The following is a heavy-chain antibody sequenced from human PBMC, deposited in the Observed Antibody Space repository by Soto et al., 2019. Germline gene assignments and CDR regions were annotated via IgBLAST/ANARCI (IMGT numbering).Heavy chain of an antibody. Sequence: RQPPEKGPEWTAYIYYNGSTNYNPSLKSRVTISVDTSKNQFSLKLSSVTAADTAVYYCASTESESDAFDIWGQGTMVTVSS. J-gene: IGHJ3*02. CDR3: ASTESESDAFDI. V-gene: IGHV4-59*01. CDR2: IYYNGST.